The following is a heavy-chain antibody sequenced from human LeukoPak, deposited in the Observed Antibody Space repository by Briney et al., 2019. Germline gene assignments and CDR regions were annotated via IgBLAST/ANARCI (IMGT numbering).Heavy chain of an antibody. J-gene: IGHJ3*02. D-gene: IGHD3-22*01. CDR2: IYPTDSDT. V-gene: IGHV5-51*01. CDR1: GYTFSNYW. Sequence: GESLKISCKGSGYTFSNYWIGWVRQMPGKGLEWMAIIYPTDSDTRYSPSFQGQVTISADKSISTAYLQWSSLRASDTAMYYCATAFQESSGYPENDAFDIWGQGTMVTVSS. CDR3: ATAFQESSGYPENDAFDI.